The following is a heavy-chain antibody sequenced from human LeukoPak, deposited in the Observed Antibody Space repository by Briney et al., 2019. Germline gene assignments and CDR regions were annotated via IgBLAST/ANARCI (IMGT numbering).Heavy chain of an antibody. D-gene: IGHD2-15*01. CDR2: VSSSSSYI. CDR1: GFTFSSYS. V-gene: IGHV3-21*01. Sequence: KPGGSLRLSCAASGFTFSSYSMNWVRQAPGKGLEWVSSVSSSSSYIYYADSVKGRFTISRDSAKNSLYLQMNSLRAEDTAVYYCARGSYCSGGSCFDYWGQGTLVAVSS. CDR3: ARGSYCSGGSCFDY. J-gene: IGHJ4*02.